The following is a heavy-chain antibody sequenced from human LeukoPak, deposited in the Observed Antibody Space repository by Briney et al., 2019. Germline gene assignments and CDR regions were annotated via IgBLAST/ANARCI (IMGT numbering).Heavy chain of an antibody. Sequence: GRSLRLSCVASGFIVNDHAMHWVRLTPGKGLEWVAGVFWNGVDKGYADSVRGRFTIFRDNAKNSMYLQMNSLTIEDTALYYCSKDISAGGLDVWGPGTPVTVSS. J-gene: IGHJ6*02. CDR3: SKDISAGGLDV. D-gene: IGHD3-16*02. V-gene: IGHV3-9*01. CDR2: VFWNGVDK. CDR1: GFIVNDHA.